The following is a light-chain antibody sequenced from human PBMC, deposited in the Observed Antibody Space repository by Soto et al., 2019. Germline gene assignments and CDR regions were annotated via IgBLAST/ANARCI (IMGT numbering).Light chain of an antibody. Sequence: QSVLTQPASVAGSRGQSITISCTGTSSDVGAYNFVSWYQHHPGRAPKLIIYEVTIRPSGVSNRFSGSKSGNTASLTISGLQAEDEADYYCRPYTRSATYVFATGNK. CDR2: EVT. V-gene: IGLV2-14*01. CDR3: RPYTRSATYV. J-gene: IGLJ1*01. CDR1: SSDVGAYNF.